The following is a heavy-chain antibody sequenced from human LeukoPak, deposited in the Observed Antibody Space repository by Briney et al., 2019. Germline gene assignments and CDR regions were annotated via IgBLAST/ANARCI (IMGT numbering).Heavy chain of an antibody. D-gene: IGHD3-10*01. J-gene: IGHJ6*04. V-gene: IGHV1-46*01. CDR1: GYTFTSYY. Sequence: ASVKVSCKASGYTFTSYYMHWVRQAPGQGLEWMGIINPSGGSTSYAQKFQGRVTMTRDTSTSTAYMELRSLRSEDTAVYYCASRASRSGSYYYYYYGMDVWGKGTTVTVSS. CDR2: INPSGGST. CDR3: ASRASRSGSYYYYYYGMDV.